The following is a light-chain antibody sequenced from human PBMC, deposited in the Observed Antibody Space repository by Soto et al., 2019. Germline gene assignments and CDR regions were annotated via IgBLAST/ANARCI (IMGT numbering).Light chain of an antibody. V-gene: IGLV2-14*01. CDR1: GSDVGAYNY. Sequence: QSVLTRPASVSGSPGQSITISFTGTGSDVGAYNYVSWYQQHPGKAPKLMIYDVSHRPSGVSHRFSGSKSGNTASLTISGLQAEDEADYYCGSYTTSSNYVFGTGTKVTVL. J-gene: IGLJ1*01. CDR3: GSYTTSSNYV. CDR2: DVS.